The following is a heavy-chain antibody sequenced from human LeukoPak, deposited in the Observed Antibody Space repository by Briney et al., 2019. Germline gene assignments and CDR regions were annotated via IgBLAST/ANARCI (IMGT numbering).Heavy chain of an antibody. CDR1: GGTFSSYA. CDR3: SRGSGYYFDY. CDR2: IIPIFGTG. J-gene: IGHJ4*02. D-gene: IGHD3-22*01. V-gene: IGHV1-69*06. Sequence: SVKVSCKGSGGTFSSYAFRWVRQAPGQGLEWMGGIIPIFGTGNYAQKFQGRVTITADKSTSTDYMELSSLRSEDTAVYYCSRGSGYYFDYWGQGTLVTVSS.